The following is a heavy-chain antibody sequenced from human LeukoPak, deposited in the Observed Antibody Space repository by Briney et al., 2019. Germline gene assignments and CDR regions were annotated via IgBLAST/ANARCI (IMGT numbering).Heavy chain of an antibody. CDR2: MNPNSGNT. CDR1: GYTFTSYD. J-gene: IGHJ3*02. CDR3: ATGRIQLWSAPTWEGDDAFDI. V-gene: IGHV1-8*03. D-gene: IGHD5-18*01. Sequence: GASVKVSCKASGYTFTSYDINWVRQATGQGLEWMGWMNPNSGNTGYAQKFQGRVTITRNTSISTAYMELSSLRSEDTAVYYCATGRIQLWSAPTWEGDDAFDIWGQGTMVTVSS.